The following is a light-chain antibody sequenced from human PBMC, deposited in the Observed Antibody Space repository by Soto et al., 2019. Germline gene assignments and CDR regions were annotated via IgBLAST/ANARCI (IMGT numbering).Light chain of an antibody. CDR2: YIS. CDR3: QQHNQWPIT. Sequence: EIFMTQSPSSVSVSSAETASLSGKASQSAGNFLAWYQQKPGQAPRLLIYYISTRATGTPARFSGSGSGTEFALTINSLQSEDSAVYYCQQHNQWPITFGQGTRLEIK. V-gene: IGKV3D-15*01. J-gene: IGKJ5*01. CDR1: QSAGNF.